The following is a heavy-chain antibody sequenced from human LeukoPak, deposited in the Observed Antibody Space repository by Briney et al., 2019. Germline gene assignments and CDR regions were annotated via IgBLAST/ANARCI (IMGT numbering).Heavy chain of an antibody. CDR3: ARSRYGSVRYFDN. D-gene: IGHD6-19*01. Sequence: GGSLRLSCVASGITLSDHYMDWVRQVPGKGLEWVGRSRNKVNGYTTEYPASVKGRFTISRDDSNNSLYLQMNSLKTEDTAVYFCARSRYGSVRYFDNWGQGTLVTVSS. CDR2: SRNKVNGYTT. CDR1: GITLSDHY. V-gene: IGHV3-72*01. J-gene: IGHJ4*02.